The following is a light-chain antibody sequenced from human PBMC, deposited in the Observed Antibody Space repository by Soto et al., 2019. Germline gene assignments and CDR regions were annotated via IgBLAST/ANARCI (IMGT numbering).Light chain of an antibody. V-gene: IGKV4-1*01. CDR3: QQYYSTPLT. J-gene: IGKJ4*01. CDR1: QSVLYSSNNKNY. CDR2: WAS. Sequence: DIVMTQSPDSLAVSLGERATINCKSSQSVLYSSNNKNYLAWYQQKPGQPPKLLIYWASTRESGVPDRFSGSGSGTDFTLPISSLQAEDVAVYYCQQYYSTPLTFRGGTKVEIK.